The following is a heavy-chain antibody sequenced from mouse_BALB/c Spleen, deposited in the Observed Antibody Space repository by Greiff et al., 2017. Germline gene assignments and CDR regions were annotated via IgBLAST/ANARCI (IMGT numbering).Heavy chain of an antibody. CDR3: ARGYDDAMDY. CDR1: GFTFSSFG. D-gene: IGHD2-14*01. Sequence: EVMLVESGGGLVQPGGSRKLSCAASGFTFSSFGMHWVRQAPEKGLEWVAYISSGSITIYYADTVKGRFTISRDNPKNTLFLQMTSLRSEDTAMYYCARGYDDAMDYWGQGTSVTVSS. CDR2: ISSGSITI. J-gene: IGHJ4*01. V-gene: IGHV5-17*02.